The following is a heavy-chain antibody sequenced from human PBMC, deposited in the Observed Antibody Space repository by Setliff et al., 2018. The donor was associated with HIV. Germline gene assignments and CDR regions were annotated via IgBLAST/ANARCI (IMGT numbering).Heavy chain of an antibody. V-gene: IGHV4-34*01. CDR1: GGSLRNYY. J-gene: IGHJ4*02. CDR3: ARRPYDLWSGYLEY. D-gene: IGHD3-3*01. Sequence: SETLSLTCAVYGGSLRNYYWSWIRQPPGKGLEWIAEINPSGTTNYNPSLQSRVTISVDTSKNQFSLKLTSVTAADTAVYYCARRPYDLWSGYLEYWGQGTLVTVSS. CDR2: INPSGTT.